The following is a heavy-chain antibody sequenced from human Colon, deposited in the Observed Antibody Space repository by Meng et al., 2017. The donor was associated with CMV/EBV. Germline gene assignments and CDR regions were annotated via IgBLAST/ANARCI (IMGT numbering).Heavy chain of an antibody. Sequence: SKASCYPFSPYGINWVRQAPGQGLEWMGWISPYSGKTEYEQKLQGRVTMTADTSTSTVYMELRSLRSDDTAVYYCAREGRAGNWFDPWGQGTLVTVSS. CDR1: CYPFSPYG. V-gene: IGHV1-18*01. CDR3: AREGRAGNWFDP. CDR2: ISPYSGKT. J-gene: IGHJ5*02.